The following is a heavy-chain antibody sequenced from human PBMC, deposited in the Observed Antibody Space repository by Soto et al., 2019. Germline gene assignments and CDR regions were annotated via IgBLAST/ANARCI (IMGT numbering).Heavy chain of an antibody. CDR3: ASIPTNYYGSGSYYPPQTAHFDY. Sequence: KPSETLSLTCAVSGGSISSSNWWSWVRQPPGKGLEWIGEIYHSGSTNYNPSLKSRVTISVYKSKNQFSLKLSSVTAADTAVYYCASIPTNYYGSGSYYPPQTAHFDYWGQGTLVTVSS. CDR1: GGSISSSNW. D-gene: IGHD3-10*01. CDR2: IYHSGST. V-gene: IGHV4-4*02. J-gene: IGHJ4*02.